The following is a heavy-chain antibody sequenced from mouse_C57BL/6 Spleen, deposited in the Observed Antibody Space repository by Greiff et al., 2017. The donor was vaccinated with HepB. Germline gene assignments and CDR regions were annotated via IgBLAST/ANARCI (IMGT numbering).Heavy chain of an antibody. Sequence: EVQGVESGAELVRPGASVKLSCTASGFNIKDDYMHWVKQRPEQGLEWIGWIDPENGDTEYASKFQGKATITADTSSNTAYLQLSSLTSEDTAVYYCTFPYDYWGQGTTLTVSS. V-gene: IGHV14-4*01. D-gene: IGHD2-10*01. CDR2: IDPENGDT. CDR3: TFPYDY. J-gene: IGHJ2*01. CDR1: GFNIKDDY.